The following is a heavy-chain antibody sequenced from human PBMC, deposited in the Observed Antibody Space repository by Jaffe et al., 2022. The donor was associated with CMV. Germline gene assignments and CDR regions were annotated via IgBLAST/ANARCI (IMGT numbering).Heavy chain of an antibody. CDR1: GYTFSSYG. CDR2: ISAYNANT. J-gene: IGHJ4*02. D-gene: IGHD1-7*01. V-gene: IGHV1-18*01. Sequence: VQLVQSGAEVKKPGAAVKVSCKASGYTFSSYGISWVRQAPGQGLEWMGWISAYNANTNYAQKLQGRVTMTTDASTSTAHMELRSLRSDDTAVYYCARSDGRELDYFDYWGQGTLVTVSS. CDR3: ARSDGRELDYFDY.